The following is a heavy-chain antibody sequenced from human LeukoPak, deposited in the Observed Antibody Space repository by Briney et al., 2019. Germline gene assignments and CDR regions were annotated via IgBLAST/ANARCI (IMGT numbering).Heavy chain of an antibody. D-gene: IGHD4-11*01. J-gene: IGHJ6*03. Sequence: GGSLRLSCAASGFTVSSNYMSWVRQAPGKGLEWVSVIYSGGSTYYADSVKGRFTISRDNSKNTLYLQMNSLRAEDTAVYYCAREVTTVTHIYYYIDVWGKGTTVTVSS. CDR3: AREVTTVTHIYYYIDV. V-gene: IGHV3-53*01. CDR2: IYSGGST. CDR1: GFTVSSNY.